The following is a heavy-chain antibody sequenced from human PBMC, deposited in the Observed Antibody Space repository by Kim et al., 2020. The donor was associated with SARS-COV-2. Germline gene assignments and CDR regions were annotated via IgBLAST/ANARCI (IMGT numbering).Heavy chain of an antibody. CDR1: GGSISTSGYY. CDR2: VYETRST. Sequence: SETLSLTCTVSGGSISTSGYYWGWIRQAPGKGLEGVGSVYETRSTYSNPSLKSPVTISADTSKNPFTLKLSSVTAADPAVYYCARHFRGTTIRFLGLFQLDSWGHGTLVTVSS. CDR3: ARHFRGTTIRFLGLFQLDS. D-gene: IGHD2-21*01. J-gene: IGHJ5*01. V-gene: IGHV4-39*01.